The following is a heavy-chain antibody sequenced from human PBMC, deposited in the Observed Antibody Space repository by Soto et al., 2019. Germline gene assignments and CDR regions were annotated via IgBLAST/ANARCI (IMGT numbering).Heavy chain of an antibody. V-gene: IGHV1-46*01. Sequence: VPVKASSKAPGYTFTSYYMHWARQEPGQGLQCMGIINRSGGSTSYAQKFQGRVSMTADRSRRTVYLDLRSLKSNDTAVYYCARGGYYDNVWGKLSHYGLDKWGQGTSVTVSS. CDR3: ARGGYYDNVWGKLSHYGLDK. CDR1: GYTFTSYY. CDR2: INRSGGST. D-gene: IGHD3-16*01. J-gene: IGHJ6*02.